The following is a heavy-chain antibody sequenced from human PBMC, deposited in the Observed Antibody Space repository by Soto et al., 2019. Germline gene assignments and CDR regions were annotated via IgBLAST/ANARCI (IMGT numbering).Heavy chain of an antibody. Sequence: ASVKGSCKASGYTFTGYYMHWVRQAPGQGLEWMGWINPNSGGTNYAQKFQGWVTMTRDTSISTAYMELSRLRSDDTAVYYCARNIVLRAHDAFDIWGQGTMVTVSS. CDR3: ARNIVLRAHDAFDI. J-gene: IGHJ3*02. CDR1: GYTFTGYY. CDR2: INPNSGGT. V-gene: IGHV1-2*04. D-gene: IGHD2-8*01.